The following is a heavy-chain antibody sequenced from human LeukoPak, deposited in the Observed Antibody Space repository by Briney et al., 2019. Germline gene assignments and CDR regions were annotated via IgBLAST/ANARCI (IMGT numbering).Heavy chain of an antibody. J-gene: IGHJ5*02. V-gene: IGHV4-39*01. D-gene: IGHD3-3*01. CDR3: ARRSYDFWSGYPYNWFDP. Sequence: SETLSLTCTVSGGSISSSSYYWGWIRQPPGKGLEWIGSIYYSGSTYYDPSLKSRVTISVDTSKNQFSLKLSSVTAADTAVYYCARRSYDFWSGYPYNWFDPWGQGTLVTVSS. CDR1: GGSISSSSYY. CDR2: IYYSGST.